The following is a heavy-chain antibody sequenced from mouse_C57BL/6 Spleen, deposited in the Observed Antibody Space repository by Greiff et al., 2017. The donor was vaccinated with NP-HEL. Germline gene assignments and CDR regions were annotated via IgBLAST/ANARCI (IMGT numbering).Heavy chain of an antibody. J-gene: IGHJ3*01. V-gene: IGHV1-61*01. CDR3: ARADYGNYVGFAY. CDR1: GYTFTSYW. D-gene: IGHD2-1*01. Sequence: QVQLKQPGAELVRPGSSVKLSCKASGYTFTSYWMDWVKQRPGQGLEWIGNIYPSDSETHYNQKFKDKATLTVDKSSSTAYMQLSSLTSEDSAVYYCARADYGNYVGFAYWGQGTLVTVSA. CDR2: IYPSDSET.